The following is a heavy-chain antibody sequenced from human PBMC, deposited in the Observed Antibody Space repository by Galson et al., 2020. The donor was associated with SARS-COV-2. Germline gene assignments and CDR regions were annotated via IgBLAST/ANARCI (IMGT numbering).Heavy chain of an antibody. CDR2: VSGGGSTT. CDR3: AKRGMAARGRGGFDP. Sequence: GGSLRLSCAASGFSFSSYGMSWVRQAPGKGLEWVSTVSGGGSTTYYGESVKGRFTISRDNSKNTLYLQMNSLRAEDTALYYCAKRGMAARGRGGFDPWGQGTLVTVSS. J-gene: IGHJ5*02. D-gene: IGHD6-13*01. V-gene: IGHV3-23*01. CDR1: GFSFSSYG.